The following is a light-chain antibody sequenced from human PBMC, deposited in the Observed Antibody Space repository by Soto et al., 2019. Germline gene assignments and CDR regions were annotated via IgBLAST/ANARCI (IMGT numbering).Light chain of an antibody. Sequence: QSALTQPASMSGSPGQSITISCTGTSSDVGSYNLVSWYQQHPGKAPKLMIYEGSKRLSGVSNRFSGSKSGNTASLTLSGLQAEDEADYYCCSYPGIFGGGTKVTVL. J-gene: IGLJ2*01. V-gene: IGLV2-23*01. CDR2: EGS. CDR3: CSYPGI. CDR1: SSDVGSYNL.